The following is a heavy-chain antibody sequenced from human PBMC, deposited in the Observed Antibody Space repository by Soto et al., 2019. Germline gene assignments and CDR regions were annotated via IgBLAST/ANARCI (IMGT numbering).Heavy chain of an antibody. CDR3: ATDHGWAFYYFDY. CDR1: GGSISSGGYY. Sequence: SETLSLTCTVSGGSISSGGYYWSWIRQQPGKDLGWIGDIYYRGSTYYNPSLKIRVTISVDTSKNLFSLKLSSVTAAATSVYYCATDHGWAFYYFDYWGQGTLVTVSS. V-gene: IGHV4-31*03. J-gene: IGHJ4*01. CDR2: IYYRGST.